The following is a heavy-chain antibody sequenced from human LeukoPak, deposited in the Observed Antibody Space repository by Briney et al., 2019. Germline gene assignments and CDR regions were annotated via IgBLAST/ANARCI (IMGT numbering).Heavy chain of an antibody. J-gene: IGHJ5*02. CDR1: GGTFNTYT. Sequence: SVKVSCKASGGTFNTYTLIWVRQAPGQGLEWMGGIIPIFGTANYAQKFQGRVTITTDESTSTAYMELSSLRSEDTAVYYCAREGASNWFDPWGQGTLVTVSS. V-gene: IGHV1-69*05. CDR2: IIPIFGTA. CDR3: AREGASNWFDP. D-gene: IGHD1-26*01.